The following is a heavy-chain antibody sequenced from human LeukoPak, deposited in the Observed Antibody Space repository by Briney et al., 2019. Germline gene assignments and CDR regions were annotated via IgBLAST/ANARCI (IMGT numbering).Heavy chain of an antibody. CDR1: GFTFSGYV. V-gene: IGHV3-23*01. Sequence: GGSLRLSCAASGFTFSGYVMTWVRQPPGKGLQWVADISGSGGSTYYADSVKGRFSISRDNAKNSLYLQMNSLRAEDTAVYYCARVLVLLDYYYGMDVWGQGTTVTVSS. J-gene: IGHJ6*02. D-gene: IGHD2/OR15-2a*01. CDR3: ARVLVLLDYYYGMDV. CDR2: ISGSGGST.